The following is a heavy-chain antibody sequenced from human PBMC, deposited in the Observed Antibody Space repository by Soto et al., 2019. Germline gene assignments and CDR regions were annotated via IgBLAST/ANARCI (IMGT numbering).Heavy chain of an antibody. V-gene: IGHV4-59*01. CDR3: ARVYGSGSPHYYYYYYGMDV. CDR1: GGSISSYY. CDR2: IYYSGST. J-gene: IGHJ6*02. Sequence: SETLSLTCTVSGGSISSYYWSWIRQPPGKGLEWIGYIYYSGSTNYNPSLKSRVTISVDTSKNQFSLKLSSVTAADTAVYYCARVYGSGSPHYYYYYYGMDVWGQGTTVTVSS. D-gene: IGHD3-10*01.